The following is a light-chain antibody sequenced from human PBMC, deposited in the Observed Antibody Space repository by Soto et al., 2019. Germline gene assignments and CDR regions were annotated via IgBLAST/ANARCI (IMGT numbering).Light chain of an antibody. V-gene: IGKV3-15*01. J-gene: IGKJ1*01. CDR3: QQYNNWPRT. CDR1: QSVSSN. Sequence: VLNQSPATLPVSAWAGATLSCRASQSVSSNLAWYQQKPGQAPRLLIYGASTRATGIPARFSGSGSGTEFTLTISSLQSEDFAVYYCQQYNNWPRTFGQGTKV. CDR2: GAS.